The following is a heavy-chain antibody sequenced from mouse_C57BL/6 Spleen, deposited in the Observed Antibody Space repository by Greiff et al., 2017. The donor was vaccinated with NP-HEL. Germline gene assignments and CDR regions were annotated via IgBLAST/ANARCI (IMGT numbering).Heavy chain of an antibody. CDR1: GYTFTSYW. Sequence: QVQLQQPGAELVRPGSSVKLSCKASGYTFTSYWMDWVKQRPGQGLEWIGNIYPSDSETHYNQKFKDKATLTVDKSSSTAYMQLSSLTSEDSAVYYCARSYDGYYDDWFAYWGQGTLVTVSA. D-gene: IGHD2-3*01. CDR3: ARSYDGYYDDWFAY. V-gene: IGHV1-61*01. CDR2: IYPSDSET. J-gene: IGHJ3*01.